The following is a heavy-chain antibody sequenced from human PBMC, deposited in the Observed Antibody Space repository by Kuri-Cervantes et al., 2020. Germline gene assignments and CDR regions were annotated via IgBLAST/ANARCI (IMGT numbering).Heavy chain of an antibody. CDR2: IIPIFGTA. CDR1: GYTFTSYD. Sequence: SVKVSCKASGYTFTSYDITWVRQATGQGLEWMGGIIPIFGTANYAQKFQGRVTITADESTSTAYIALSSLRSEDTAVYYCASPTTVTNAALLGYWGQGTLVTVSS. CDR3: ASPTTVTNAALLGY. V-gene: IGHV1-69*13. D-gene: IGHD4-17*01. J-gene: IGHJ4*02.